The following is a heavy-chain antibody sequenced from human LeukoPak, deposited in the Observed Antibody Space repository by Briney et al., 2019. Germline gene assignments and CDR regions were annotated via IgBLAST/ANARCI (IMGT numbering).Heavy chain of an antibody. CDR2: ISGSGGST. CDR1: GFTFSSYA. V-gene: IGHV3-23*01. CDR3: ARGAETTIFGVVIEY. J-gene: IGHJ4*02. Sequence: GGSLRLSCAASGFTFSSYAMSWVRQAPGKGLEWVSAISGSGGSTYYADSVKGRFTISRDNAKNSLYLQMNSLRAEDTAVYYCARGAETTIFGVVIEYWGQGTLVTVSS. D-gene: IGHD3-3*01.